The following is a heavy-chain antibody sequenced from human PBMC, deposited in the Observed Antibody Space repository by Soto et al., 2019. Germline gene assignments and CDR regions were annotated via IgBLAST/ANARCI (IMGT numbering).Heavy chain of an antibody. CDR3: ARGLFSSGWYSYFDP. CDR2: ISQSGFT. D-gene: IGHD6-19*01. J-gene: IGHJ5*02. CDR1: TESLRGCY. V-gene: IGHV4-34*01. Sequence: PSETLSLSCAVSTESLRGCYWTWIRQSPGKGLEWIGEISQSGFTDYNPSLESRVTLSVDTSKSEFSLHLTSMTAADTALYYCARGLFSSGWYSYFDPWGQGTPVTVSS.